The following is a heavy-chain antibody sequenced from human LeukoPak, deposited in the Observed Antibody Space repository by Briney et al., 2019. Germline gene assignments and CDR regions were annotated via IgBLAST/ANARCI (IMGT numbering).Heavy chain of an antibody. CDR3: ARSPCTNGVCYQIDY. D-gene: IGHD2-8*01. Sequence: ASVKVSCKASGYTSTSYYMHWVRQAPGQGLEWMGIINPSGGSTSYAQKFQGRVTMTRDTSTSTVYMELSSLRSEDTAVYYSARSPCTNGVCYQIDYWGQGTLVTVSS. CDR2: INPSGGST. CDR1: GYTSTSYY. V-gene: IGHV1-46*01. J-gene: IGHJ4*02.